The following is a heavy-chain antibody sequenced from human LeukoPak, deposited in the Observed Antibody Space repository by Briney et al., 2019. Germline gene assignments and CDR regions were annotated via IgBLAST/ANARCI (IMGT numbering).Heavy chain of an antibody. V-gene: IGHV4-59*01. CDR2: IYYSGST. Sequence: SETLSLTCTVSGGSISSYYWSWIRQPPGKGLEWIGYIYYSGSTNYNPSLKSRVTISVDTSKNQFSLKLSSVTAADTAVYYCARAQWPRPNGAFDIWGQGTMVTVSS. CDR1: GGSISSYY. CDR3: ARAQWPRPNGAFDI. J-gene: IGHJ3*02. D-gene: IGHD5-12*01.